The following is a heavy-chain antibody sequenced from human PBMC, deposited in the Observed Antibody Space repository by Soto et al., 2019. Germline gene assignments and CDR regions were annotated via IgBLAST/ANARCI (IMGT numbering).Heavy chain of an antibody. J-gene: IGHJ6*02. CDR3: ARVRGYCSSNSCYTGYYYYGMDV. D-gene: IGHD2-2*02. CDR1: GGTFSSYA. CDR2: IIPIFGTA. Sequence: SVKVSCKASGGTFSSYAISWVRQAPGQGXEWMGGIIPIFGTANYAQKFQGRVTITADESTSTAYMELSSLRSEDTAVYYCARVRGYCSSNSCYTGYYYYGMDVWGQGTTVTVSS. V-gene: IGHV1-69*13.